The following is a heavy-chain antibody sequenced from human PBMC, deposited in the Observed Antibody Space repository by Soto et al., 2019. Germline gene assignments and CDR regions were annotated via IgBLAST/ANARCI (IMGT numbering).Heavy chain of an antibody. CDR2: ISAYNGNT. D-gene: IGHD3-10*01. CDR3: ARGLTYGSGRKVPFDY. Sequence: AASVKVSCKASGYTFTSYGISWVRQAPGQGLEWMGWISAYNGNTNYAQKLQGRVTMTTDTSTSTAYMELRSLRSDDTAVYYCARGLTYGSGRKVPFDYWGQGTLVTVSS. J-gene: IGHJ4*02. V-gene: IGHV1-18*01. CDR1: GYTFTSYG.